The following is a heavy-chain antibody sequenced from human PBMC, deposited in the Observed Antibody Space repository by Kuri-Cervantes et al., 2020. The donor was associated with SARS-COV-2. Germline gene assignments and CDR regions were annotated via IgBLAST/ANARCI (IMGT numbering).Heavy chain of an antibody. V-gene: IGHV1-69*13. CDR1: GGTFSSYA. CDR2: IIPIFGTA. CDR3: ARDQGSGNPALDACDI. J-gene: IGHJ3*02. D-gene: IGHD3-3*01. Sequence: SVKVSCKASGGTFSSYAISWVRQAPGQGLEWMGGIIPIFGTANYAQKFQGRVTITADESRSTAYMELSSLRSEDTAVYYCARDQGSGNPALDACDIWGQGTTVTVSS.